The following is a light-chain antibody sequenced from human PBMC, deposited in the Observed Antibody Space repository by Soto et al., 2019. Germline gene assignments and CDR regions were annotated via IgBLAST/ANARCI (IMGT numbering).Light chain of an antibody. CDR1: SSNIGAGYD. Sequence: QSVLTQPPSASGAPGQRVTISCTVSSSNIGAGYDVHWYQQLPGTAPKLLIYGNSNRPSGVPDRFSGSKSGTSASLAITGLQAEDEADYYCQSYDSSLSGYVFGTGTKVT. J-gene: IGLJ1*01. V-gene: IGLV1-40*01. CDR2: GNS. CDR3: QSYDSSLSGYV.